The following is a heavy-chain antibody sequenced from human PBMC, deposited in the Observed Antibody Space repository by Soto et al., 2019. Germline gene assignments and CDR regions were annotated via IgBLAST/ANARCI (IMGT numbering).Heavy chain of an antibody. CDR2: TYYRSKWYN. CDR3: AGGEVGATDYYYYYGMDV. Sequence: PSQTLSLTCAISGDSVSSNSAAWNWIRQSPSRGLEWLGRTYYRSKWYNDYAVSVKSRITINPDTSKNQFSLQLNSVTPEDTAVYYCAGGEVGATDYYYYYGMDVWGQGTTVTVSS. CDR1: GDSVSSNSAA. J-gene: IGHJ6*02. D-gene: IGHD1-26*01. V-gene: IGHV6-1*01.